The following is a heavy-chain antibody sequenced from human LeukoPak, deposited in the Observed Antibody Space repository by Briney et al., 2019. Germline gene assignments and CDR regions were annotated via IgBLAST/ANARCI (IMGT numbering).Heavy chain of an antibody. Sequence: GESLKISCKGSGYSFTSYWIGWVRQMPGKGLEWMGIVYPGDSDTRYSPSFQGQVTISADQSIITAYLQWSSLKASGTAIYYCAAAYYYDRSGYYFDYWGQGTLVTVSS. J-gene: IGHJ4*02. CDR1: GYSFTSYW. D-gene: IGHD3-22*01. CDR2: VYPGDSDT. V-gene: IGHV5-51*01. CDR3: AAAYYYDRSGYYFDY.